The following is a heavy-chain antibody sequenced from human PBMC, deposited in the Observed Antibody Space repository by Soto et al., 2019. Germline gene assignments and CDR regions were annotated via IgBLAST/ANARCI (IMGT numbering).Heavy chain of an antibody. CDR2: ISAYNGNT. CDR3: ARLGVTTSVYYYTMDV. Sequence: GASVMVSCKASGFGLINYGFTWVRQAPGQGLEWMGWISAYNGNTIYAQNLQGRLTMTRDTSTSTAYMELRSLRSDDTAVYYCARLGVTTSVYYYTMDVWGQGTTVTVSS. J-gene: IGHJ6*02. V-gene: IGHV1-18*04. D-gene: IGHD4-4*01. CDR1: GFGLINYG.